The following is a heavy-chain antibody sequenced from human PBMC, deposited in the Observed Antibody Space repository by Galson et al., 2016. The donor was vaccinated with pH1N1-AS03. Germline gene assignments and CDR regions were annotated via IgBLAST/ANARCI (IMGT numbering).Heavy chain of an antibody. CDR2: IHTDGSRT. Sequence: SLRLSCAASGFTFDGYWMHWVRQGPGKGLEWVSHIHTDGSRTTYADSVKGRFTISRDNAKNTLYPQMSSLRAEDTAVYYCARVYYYGSAGSYSLDYWGQGTLVTVSS. V-gene: IGHV3-74*01. D-gene: IGHD3-10*01. J-gene: IGHJ4*02. CDR3: ARVYYYGSAGSYSLDY. CDR1: GFTFDGYW.